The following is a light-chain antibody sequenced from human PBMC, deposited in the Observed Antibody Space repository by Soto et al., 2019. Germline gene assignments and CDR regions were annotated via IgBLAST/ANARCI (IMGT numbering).Light chain of an antibody. CDR1: QAVSTD. J-gene: IGKJ3*01. CDR2: GIS. CDR3: QHYDNWPPTIT. V-gene: IGKV3-15*01. Sequence: EIVLTQSPATLSVSPGERATLSCRSSQAVSTDLAWYQQKPGQAPRLLIFGISTRATGVAARFSGGGSGTEFTLTINNLQSEDFATYYCQHYDNWPPTITFGPGTKVDMK.